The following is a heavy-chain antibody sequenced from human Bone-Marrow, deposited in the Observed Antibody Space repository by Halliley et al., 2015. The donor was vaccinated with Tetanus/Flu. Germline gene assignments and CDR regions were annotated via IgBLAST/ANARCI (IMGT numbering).Heavy chain of an antibody. V-gene: IGHV4-38-2*01. CDR2: IYHNGAA. J-gene: IGHJ4*02. CDR1: GFSISRGYF. Sequence: TLSLTCAVSGFSISRGYFWGWIRQPPGKGLEWIASIYHNGAAFSTPSLKSRVTISVDTSKNQFSLKLTSVTAADTAVYYCVVFYDSSGYYHFDYWGQGTLVSVSS. D-gene: IGHD3-22*01. CDR3: VVFYDSSGYYHFDY.